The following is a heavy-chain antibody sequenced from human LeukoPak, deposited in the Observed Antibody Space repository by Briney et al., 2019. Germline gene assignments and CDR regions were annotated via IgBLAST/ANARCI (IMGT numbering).Heavy chain of an antibody. J-gene: IGHJ5*02. CDR1: GHSISNRYY. Sequence: PSETLSLTCTVSGHSISNRYYWGWIRQPPGKGLEWIGSVYHSGSTYYNPSLKSRVTILVDASTNQFSLRLSSVTAADTAVYYCTIVVVAAIGDWFDPWGQGTLVTVSS. D-gene: IGHD2-2*01. CDR3: TIVVVAAIGDWFDP. CDR2: VYHSGST. V-gene: IGHV4-38-2*02.